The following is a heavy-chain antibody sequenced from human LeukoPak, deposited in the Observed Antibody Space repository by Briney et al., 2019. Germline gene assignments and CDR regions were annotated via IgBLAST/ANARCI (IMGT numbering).Heavy chain of an antibody. J-gene: IGHJ3*02. Sequence: ASVKVSCKASGYTFTSYYMHWVRQAPGQGLEWMGIINPSGGSTSYAQKFQGRVTMTRDTSISTAYMELSRLRSDDTAVYYCARDMQWLRGHTDAFDIWGQGTMVTVSS. V-gene: IGHV1-46*01. CDR2: INPSGGST. CDR3: ARDMQWLRGHTDAFDI. CDR1: GYTFTSYY. D-gene: IGHD6-19*01.